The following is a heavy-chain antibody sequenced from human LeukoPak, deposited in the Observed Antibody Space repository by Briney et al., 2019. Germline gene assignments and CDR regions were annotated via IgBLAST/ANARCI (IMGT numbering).Heavy chain of an antibody. V-gene: IGHV4-38-2*01. CDR1: GYSISSGYY. D-gene: IGHD4-17*01. CDR3: ASLYGDYGPGGFDY. CDR2: IYHSGST. Sequence: SETLSLTCAVSGYSISSGYYWGWIRQPPGKGLEWIGSIYHSGSTYYNPSLKSRVTISVDTSKNQFSLKLSSVTAADTAVYYCASLYGDYGPGGFDYWGQGTLVTDSS. J-gene: IGHJ4*02.